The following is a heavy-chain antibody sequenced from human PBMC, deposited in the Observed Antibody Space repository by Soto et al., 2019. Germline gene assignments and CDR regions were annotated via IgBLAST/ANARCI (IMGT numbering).Heavy chain of an antibody. CDR3: ARDPIYGMAV. Sequence: SETLAITCPRAGATISGYYVNWVRQPPGKGLEWIGYIYYSGSTNYNPSLKSRVTISVDTSKNQFSLKLSSVTAADTAVYYCARDPIYGMAVWGQGTTGNFSS. V-gene: IGHV4-59*01. CDR1: GATISGYY. J-gene: IGHJ6*02. CDR2: IYYSGST.